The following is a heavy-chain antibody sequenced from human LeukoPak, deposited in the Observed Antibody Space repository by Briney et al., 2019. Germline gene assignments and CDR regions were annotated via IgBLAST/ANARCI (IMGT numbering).Heavy chain of an antibody. D-gene: IGHD1-26*01. Sequence: GSLRLSCAASGFTVSSNYMSWVRQAPGKGLEWVSVIYSGGSTYYADSVKGRFTISRHNSKNTLYLQMNSLRAEDTAVYYCARENKGSGYYFDYWGQGTLVTVSS. CDR3: ARENKGSGYYFDY. CDR2: IYSGGST. J-gene: IGHJ4*02. V-gene: IGHV3-53*04. CDR1: GFTVSSNY.